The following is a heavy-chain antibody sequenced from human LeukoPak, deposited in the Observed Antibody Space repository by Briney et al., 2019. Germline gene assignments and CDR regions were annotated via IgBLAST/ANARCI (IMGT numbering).Heavy chain of an antibody. CDR2: IIPIFGTA. Sequence: ASVKVSCKASGGTFTSYAISWVRQAPGQGLEWMGGIIPIFGTANYAQKFQGRVTITTDESTSTAYMELSSLRSEDTAVYYCARQSDTIFAEYYMDVWGKGTTVTVSS. J-gene: IGHJ6*03. CDR3: ARQSDTIFAEYYMDV. V-gene: IGHV1-69*05. CDR1: GGTFTSYA. D-gene: IGHD3-3*01.